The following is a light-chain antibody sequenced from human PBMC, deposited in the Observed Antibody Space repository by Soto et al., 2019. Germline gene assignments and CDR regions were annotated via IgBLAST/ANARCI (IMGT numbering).Light chain of an antibody. V-gene: IGKV1-16*01. CDR1: QDIHRY. CDR3: QQYNSYSPWT. CDR2: DAS. Sequence: DIQMTQSPVSLSASVGDRVTSTCRASQDIHRYLAWFQQKPGKAPKLLIYDASSLESGVPSRFSGSGSGTEFTLTISSLQPDDFATYYCQQYNSYSPWTFGQGTKVDIK. J-gene: IGKJ1*01.